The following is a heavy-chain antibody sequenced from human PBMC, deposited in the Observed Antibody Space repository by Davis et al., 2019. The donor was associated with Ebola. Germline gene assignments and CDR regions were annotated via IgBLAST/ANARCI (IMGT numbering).Heavy chain of an antibody. CDR2: ISSGSSYI. V-gene: IGHV3-21*01. D-gene: IGHD3-3*01. CDR1: GFTFSSSA. J-gene: IGHJ4*02. CDR3: AREGRIFGLDY. Sequence: GESLKISCAASGFTFSSSAMNWVRQAPGRGLEWVSSISSGSSYIYYADSVMGRFTISRDNAKNTLYLQMNDLRAEDTAVYYCAREGRIFGLDYWGQGALVTVSS.